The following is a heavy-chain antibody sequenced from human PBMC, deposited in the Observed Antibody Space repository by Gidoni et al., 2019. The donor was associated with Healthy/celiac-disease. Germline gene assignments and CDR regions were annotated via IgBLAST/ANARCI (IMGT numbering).Heavy chain of an antibody. Sequence: QLQLQESGPGLVKPSETLSLTCTVSGGSISSSSYYWGWIRQPPGKGLEWIGSIYYSGSTYYNPSLKSRVTISVDTSKNQFSLKLSSVTAADTAVYSCARKGGGGHFDYWGQGTLVTVSS. CDR3: ARKGGGGHFDY. CDR1: GGSISSSSYY. V-gene: IGHV4-39*07. D-gene: IGHD3-16*01. CDR2: IYYSGST. J-gene: IGHJ4*02.